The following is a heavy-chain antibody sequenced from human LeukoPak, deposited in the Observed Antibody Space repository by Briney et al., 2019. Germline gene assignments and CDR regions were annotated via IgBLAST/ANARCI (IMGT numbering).Heavy chain of an antibody. J-gene: IGHJ6*04. D-gene: IGHD3-3*01. CDR3: ARGLPAMYNYDFWSGPPDV. CDR1: GGSFSGYY. Sequence: SETLSLTCAVYGGSFSGYYWNWIRQPPGKGLEWIGESNHSGSTNYNPSLKSRVTISVDTSKNQFSLKLSSVTAADTAVYCCARGLPAMYNYDFWSGPPDVWGKGTTVTVSS. V-gene: IGHV4-34*01. CDR2: SNHSGST.